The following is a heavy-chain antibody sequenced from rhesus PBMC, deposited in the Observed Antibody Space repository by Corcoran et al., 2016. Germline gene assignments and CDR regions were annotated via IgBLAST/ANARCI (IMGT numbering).Heavy chain of an antibody. CDR3: ARGARSGYNNRFDV. J-gene: IGHJ5-1*01. V-gene: IGHV4S2*01. D-gene: IGHD3-28*01. Sequence: QVQLQESGPGLVKPSETLHLTCAVPGASISSHYWSWLPQAPGTGLEWIGRIYGSGGSTDSNPSLKSRVTISIDTSKNQFSLKLSSVTAADTAVYYCARGARSGYNNRFDVWGAGVLVTVSS. CDR2: IYGSGGST. CDR1: GASISSHY.